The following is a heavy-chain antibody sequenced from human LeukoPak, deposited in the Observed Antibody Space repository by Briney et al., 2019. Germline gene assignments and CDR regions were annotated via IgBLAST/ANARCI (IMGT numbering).Heavy chain of an antibody. D-gene: IGHD1-26*01. V-gene: IGHV4-59*01. CDR2: IYYSGST. Sequence: SETLSLTCTVSGGSISSYYWSWIRQPPGQGLEWIGYIYYSGSTNYNPSLKSRVTISVDTSKNQFSLKLSSVTAADTAVYYCAGILVGAPYGYFDYWGQGTLVTVSS. CDR1: GGSISSYY. J-gene: IGHJ4*02. CDR3: AGILVGAPYGYFDY.